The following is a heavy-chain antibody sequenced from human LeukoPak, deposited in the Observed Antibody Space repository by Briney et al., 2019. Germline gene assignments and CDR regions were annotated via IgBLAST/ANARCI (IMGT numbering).Heavy chain of an antibody. CDR3: AKATPGTRSMDV. V-gene: IGHV3-23*01. CDR2: IPGSGLST. Sequence: VSAIPGSGLSTYYADSVKGRFTISRDNSKNTLYLQMNSLRAEDTAVYYCAKATPGTRSMDVWGKGTTVTVSS. J-gene: IGHJ6*03.